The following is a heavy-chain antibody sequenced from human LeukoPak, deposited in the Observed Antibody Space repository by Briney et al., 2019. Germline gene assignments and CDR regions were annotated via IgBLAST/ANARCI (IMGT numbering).Heavy chain of an antibody. Sequence: ETLSLTCTVSGGSISSSSYYWGWIRQPPGKGLEWIGSIYYSGSTYYNPSLKSRVTISVDTSKNQLSLKLSSLTAADTAVYYCARHEYSGSYYGLSWFDPWGQGTLVTVSS. CDR2: IYYSGST. J-gene: IGHJ5*02. CDR3: ARHEYSGSYYGLSWFDP. CDR1: GGSISSSSYY. V-gene: IGHV4-39*01. D-gene: IGHD1-26*01.